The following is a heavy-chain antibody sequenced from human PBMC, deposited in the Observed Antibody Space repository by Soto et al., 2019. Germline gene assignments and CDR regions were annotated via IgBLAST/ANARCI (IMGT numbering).Heavy chain of an antibody. CDR1: GDSMTSPPYY. CDR2: VYYSGAT. CDR3: ARHDDWFDL. Sequence: SETLSLTCNVSGDSMTSPPYYWGWIRQPPGKGLEWIGTVYYSGATYYNPSLRGRLTVSADTSKNYFSLRLTSVTAADTAVYYRARHDDWFDLWGQGTLVTVSS. J-gene: IGHJ5*02. V-gene: IGHV4-39*01.